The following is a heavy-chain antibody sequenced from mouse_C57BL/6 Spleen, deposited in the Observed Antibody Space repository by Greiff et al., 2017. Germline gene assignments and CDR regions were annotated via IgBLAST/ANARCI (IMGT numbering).Heavy chain of an antibody. J-gene: IGHJ4*01. CDR3: ARGDGSSPYAMDY. Sequence: QVQLQQSGAELAKPGASVKLSCKASGYTFTSYWMHWVKQRPGQGLAWIGYINPSSGYTKYNQKFKDKATLTADKSSSTAYMQLSSLTYEDSAVYYCARGDGSSPYAMDYWGQGTSVTVSS. CDR2: INPSSGYT. V-gene: IGHV1-7*01. D-gene: IGHD1-1*01. CDR1: GYTFTSYW.